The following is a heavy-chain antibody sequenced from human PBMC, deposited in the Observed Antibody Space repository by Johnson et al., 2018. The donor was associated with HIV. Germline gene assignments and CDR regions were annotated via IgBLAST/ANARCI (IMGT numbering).Heavy chain of an antibody. Sequence: VQLVESGGGLVQPGGSLRLSCAASGFTFSSYWMSWVRQAPGKGLEWVANIKQDGNNEYYAASVKGRSTISSYNSTNTLYLHMNSLRTEDQAVYFCVRGRITLKGVDLRGGAFDIWGQGTMVTVSS. CDR1: GFTFSSYW. V-gene: IGHV3-7*01. CDR3: VRGRITLKGVDLRGGAFDI. J-gene: IGHJ3*02. D-gene: IGHD3-22*01. CDR2: IKQDGNNE.